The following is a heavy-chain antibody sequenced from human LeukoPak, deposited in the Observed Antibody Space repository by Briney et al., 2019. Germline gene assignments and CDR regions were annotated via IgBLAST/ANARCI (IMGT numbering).Heavy chain of an antibody. J-gene: IGHJ2*01. V-gene: IGHV4-30-4*01. CDR1: GGSISSGDYY. Sequence: PSQTLSLTCTVSGGSISSGDYYWSWIRQPPGKGLEWIGEINQRRNTNYNPSLKSRVTISIDTSKNQFSLKLSPVTAADTAVYYCARHGWHAWYFDLWGRGTLVTVSS. CDR3: ARHGWHAWYFDL. D-gene: IGHD6-19*01. CDR2: INQRRNT.